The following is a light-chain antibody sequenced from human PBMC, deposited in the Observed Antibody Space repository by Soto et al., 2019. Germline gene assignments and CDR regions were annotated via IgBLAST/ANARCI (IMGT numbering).Light chain of an antibody. V-gene: IGKV3-20*01. J-gene: IGKJ5*01. CDR3: QQYGGSPMT. CDR1: QSVSYY. Sequence: EIVLTQSPGTLSLSPGERATLSCRASQSVSYYLAWYQQKPGQAPRLLIYDASSRATGVPDRFSGGGSGTDFSLTISRLDPEDFALYYCQQYGGSPMTFGQGTRLEIK. CDR2: DAS.